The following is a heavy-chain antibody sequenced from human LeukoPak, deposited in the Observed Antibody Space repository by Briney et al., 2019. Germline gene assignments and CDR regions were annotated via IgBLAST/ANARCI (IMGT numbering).Heavy chain of an antibody. CDR2: INPSGGST. V-gene: IGHV1-46*01. CDR1: GYTFTTFY. J-gene: IGHJ6*03. CDR3: ARGYCSSTFCRYYMDV. D-gene: IGHD2-2*01. Sequence: ASVKVSCKASGYTFTTFYIHWVRQAPGRGLEWMGIINPSGGSTNYAQKLQGRVTMTRDTSTNTVYMELSSLRSEDTAVYYCARGYCSSTFCRYYMDVWGKGTTVTVSS.